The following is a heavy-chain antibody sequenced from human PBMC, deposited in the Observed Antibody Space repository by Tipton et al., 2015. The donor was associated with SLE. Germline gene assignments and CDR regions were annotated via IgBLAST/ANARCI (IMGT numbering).Heavy chain of an antibody. Sequence: TLSLTCTVSGGSISSYYWSWIRQPPGKGLEWIGYIYTSGSTNYNPSLKSRVTISVDTSKNQFSLKLSSVTAADTAVYYCARRPVGVRYFDLWGRGTLVTVSS. J-gene: IGHJ2*01. CDR1: GGSISSYY. V-gene: IGHV4-4*09. D-gene: IGHD1-26*01. CDR3: ARRPVGVRYFDL. CDR2: IYTSGST.